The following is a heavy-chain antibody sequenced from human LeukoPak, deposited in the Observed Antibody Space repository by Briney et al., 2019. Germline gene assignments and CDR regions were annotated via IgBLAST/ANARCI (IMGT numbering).Heavy chain of an antibody. J-gene: IGHJ4*02. V-gene: IGHV3-23*01. D-gene: IGHD3-16*02. CDR1: GFTFSSYA. CDR2: FSGSGGST. CDR3: ATLPGNYVWGSYRPLAY. Sequence: PGGSLRLSCAASGFTFSSYAMSWVRQAPGKGLECISGFSGSGGSTYYADSVKGRFTISRDNSKNTLYLQINSLRAEDTAVYYCATLPGNYVWGSYRPLAYWGQGTLVTVSS.